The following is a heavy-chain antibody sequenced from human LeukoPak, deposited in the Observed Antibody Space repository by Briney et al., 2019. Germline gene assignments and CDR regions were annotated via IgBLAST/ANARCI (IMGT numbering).Heavy chain of an antibody. D-gene: IGHD3-3*01. CDR2: MNPNSGNT. J-gene: IGHJ4*02. Sequence: ASEKVSCKASGYTFTSYDINWGRQAPGQGLEWMGWMNPNSGNTGYAQKFQGRVPMPRTTSISTAYMELSSLRSEDTAVYYCALSLYYDFWSGYYGGFDYWGQGTLVTVSS. CDR1: GYTFTSYD. V-gene: IGHV1-8*01. CDR3: ALSLYYDFWSGYYGGFDY.